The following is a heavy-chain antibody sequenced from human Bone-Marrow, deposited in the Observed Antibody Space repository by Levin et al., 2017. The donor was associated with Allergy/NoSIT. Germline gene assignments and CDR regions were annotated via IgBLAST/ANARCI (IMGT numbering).Heavy chain of an antibody. CDR3: ARAPTRYSSSWYRIAVAASMFVIDY. Sequence: GPTLVKPTETLTLTCTVSGFSLSNARMGVSWIRQPPGKALEWLAHIFSNDEKSYSTSLKSRLTISKDTSKSQVVLTMTNMDPVDTATYYCARAPTRYSSSWYRIAVAASMFVIDYWGQGTLVTVSS. CDR2: IFSNDEK. CDR1: GFSLSNARMG. D-gene: IGHD6-13*01. V-gene: IGHV2-26*01. J-gene: IGHJ4*02.